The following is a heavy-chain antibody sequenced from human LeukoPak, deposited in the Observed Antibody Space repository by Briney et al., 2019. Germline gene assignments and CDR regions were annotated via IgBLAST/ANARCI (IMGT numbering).Heavy chain of an antibody. V-gene: IGHV4-61*02. CDR3: ARDHRYDFLSGEWEGHYYYMDV. Sequence: SETLSLTCTVSGGSISSGSYYWSWLRHPAGKGLEWIGRIYTSGSTNYNPSLKSRVTISVDTSKNQFSLKLSSVTAADTAVYYCARDHRYDFLSGEWEGHYYYMDVWGKGTTVTVSS. D-gene: IGHD3-3*01. CDR2: IYTSGST. CDR1: GGSISSGSYY. J-gene: IGHJ6*03.